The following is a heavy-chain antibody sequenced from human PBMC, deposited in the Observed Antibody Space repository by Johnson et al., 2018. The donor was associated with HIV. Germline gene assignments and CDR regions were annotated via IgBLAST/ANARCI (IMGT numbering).Heavy chain of an antibody. CDR1: GFTFSTSW. CDR3: ARDQTGGSSW. Sequence: VQLVESGGGLVQPGGSLRLSCVASGFTFSTSWMSWVRQAPGKGLEWVANIKQDGSEKYYVDSVKGRFTISRDNAKNSLYLQMNSLRAEDTAMYYCARDQTGGSSWWSQGTMVTVSS. V-gene: IGHV3-7*01. D-gene: IGHD1-26*01. J-gene: IGHJ3*01. CDR2: IKQDGSEK.